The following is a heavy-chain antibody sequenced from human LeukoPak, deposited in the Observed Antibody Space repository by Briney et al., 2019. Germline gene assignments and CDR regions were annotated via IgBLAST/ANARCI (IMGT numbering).Heavy chain of an antibody. J-gene: IGHJ4*02. Sequence: PGGSLRPSCAASGFPVSSNYMSWVRQAPGKGLEWVSVIYSGGSTYYADSVKGRFTIARDNSKNTLYLQMNSLRAEDTAVYYCARAIGIAATIPYWGQGTLVTVSS. CDR2: IYSGGST. CDR1: GFPVSSNY. V-gene: IGHV3-53*01. D-gene: IGHD6-13*01. CDR3: ARAIGIAATIPY.